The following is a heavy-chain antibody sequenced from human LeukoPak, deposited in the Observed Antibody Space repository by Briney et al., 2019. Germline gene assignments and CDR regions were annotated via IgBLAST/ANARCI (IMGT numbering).Heavy chain of an antibody. J-gene: IGHJ4*02. V-gene: IGHV3-33*06. CDR3: AKESPPVKSGSFIDY. CDR2: IWYDGSNK. D-gene: IGHD1-26*01. CDR1: GFTFSSYG. Sequence: GRSLRLSCAASGFTFSSYGMHWVRQAPGKGLEWVAVIWYDGSNKYYADSVKGRFTISRDNSKNTLYLQMNSLRAEDTAVYYCAKESPPVKSGSFIDYWGQGTLVTVSS.